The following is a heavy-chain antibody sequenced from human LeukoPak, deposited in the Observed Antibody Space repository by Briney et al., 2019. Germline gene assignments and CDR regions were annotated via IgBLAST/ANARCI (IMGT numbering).Heavy chain of an antibody. CDR1: GFTFSSYG. V-gene: IGHV3-33*01. D-gene: IGHD4-11*01. Sequence: PGRSLRLSCATSGFTFSSYGMHWVRQAPGKGLEWVAVIWFDGSNKYYADSVRGRFTISRDNSKKTLSLQMNSLRVEDTAVYYCARGVNPDWYFDLWGRGTLVTVSP. CDR2: IWFDGSNK. CDR3: ARGVNPDWYFDL. J-gene: IGHJ2*01.